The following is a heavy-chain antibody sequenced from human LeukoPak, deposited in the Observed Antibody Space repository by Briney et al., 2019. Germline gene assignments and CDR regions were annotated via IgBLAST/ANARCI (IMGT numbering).Heavy chain of an antibody. Sequence: QPGGSLRLSCAASGLSFNNYAMHWVRQAPGKGLEWVAVISFDGSNAYYADSVRGRFTISRDNAKNSLYLQMNSLRAEDTAVYYCARDEGYSYGWTYYYYYMDVWGKGTTVTVSS. J-gene: IGHJ6*03. CDR2: ISFDGSNA. CDR1: GLSFNNYA. V-gene: IGHV3-30-3*01. D-gene: IGHD5-18*01. CDR3: ARDEGYSYGWTYYYYYMDV.